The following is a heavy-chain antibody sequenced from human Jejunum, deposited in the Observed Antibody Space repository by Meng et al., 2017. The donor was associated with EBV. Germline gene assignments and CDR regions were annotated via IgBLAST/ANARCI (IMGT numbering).Heavy chain of an antibody. CDR1: VYTLTSYD. CDR3: ARGRVWGSYQDY. Sequence: QAQVVVSGAEVKMPRASDQAPCKASVYTLTSYDINWVRQATGQGIEWMGWINPNSGNTGYAQKCQGRVTMTRNTSISTAYMELSSLRSEDTAVYYCARGRVWGSYQDYWGQGTLVTVSS. CDR2: INPNSGNT. D-gene: IGHD3-16*02. J-gene: IGHJ4*02. V-gene: IGHV1-8*01.